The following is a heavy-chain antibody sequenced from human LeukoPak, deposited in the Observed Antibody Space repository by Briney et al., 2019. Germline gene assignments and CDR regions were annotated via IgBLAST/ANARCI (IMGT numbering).Heavy chain of an antibody. CDR3: VSFYETY. D-gene: IGHD2/OR15-2a*01. Sequence: PGGSLRLSCAASGFTFSNYAMSWVRQAPGEGLEWVSAIGGSGGSTYYADSVKGRFTISRDNSKNTLYLQMNSLRAEDTAVYYCVSFYETYWGRGTLVTVSS. V-gene: IGHV3-23*01. CDR2: IGGSGGST. CDR1: GFTFSNYA. J-gene: IGHJ4*02.